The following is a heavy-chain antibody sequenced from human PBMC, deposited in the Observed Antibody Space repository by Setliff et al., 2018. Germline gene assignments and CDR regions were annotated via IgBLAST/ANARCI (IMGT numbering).Heavy chain of an antibody. CDR1: GYTFTDYG. CDR2: XXXXXXXX. Sequence: ASVKVSCKTSGYTFTDYGSTWVRQAPGQRLVXMXXXXXXXXXXXXPPKLHGRVTXXTDTSTSTAYMELTCLGSDDTAVYSCSRLVRYCTRTSCQRLSGGEFWGQGTLVTVSS. D-gene: IGHD2-15*01. CDR3: SRLVRYCTRTSCQRLSGGEF. J-gene: IGHJ4*02. V-gene: IGHV1-18*01.